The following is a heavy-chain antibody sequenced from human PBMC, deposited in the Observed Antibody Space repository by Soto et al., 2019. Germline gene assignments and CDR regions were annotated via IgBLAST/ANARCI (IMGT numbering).Heavy chain of an antibody. D-gene: IGHD1-7*01. J-gene: IGHJ3*02. CDR2: IVVGSGNT. CDR3: ARTRRETHLRDAFDI. V-gene: IGHV1-58*01. Sequence: LVKVSCKGSGFSFTSSAVEWVRQARGQRLEWIGWIVVGSGNTNYAQKFQERVTITRDMSTSTAYMELSSLRSEDTAVYYCARTRRETHLRDAFDIWGQGTMVTVSS. CDR1: GFSFTSSA.